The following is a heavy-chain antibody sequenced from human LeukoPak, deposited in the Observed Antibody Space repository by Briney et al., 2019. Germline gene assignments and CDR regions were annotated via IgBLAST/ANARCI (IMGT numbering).Heavy chain of an antibody. CDR2: INPNSGGT. D-gene: IGHD2-15*01. J-gene: IGHJ5*02. CDR3: ATVTPHGHCIGSSCYSFFDP. CDR1: GYTFTGYY. Sequence: ASVKVSCKASGYTFTGYYMHWVRQAPGQGLEWMGWINPNSGGTNYAQKFQGRVTMTRDTSISTAYMELSRLRSDDTAVYYCATVTPHGHCIGSSCYSFFDPWAREPWSPSPQ. V-gene: IGHV1-2*02.